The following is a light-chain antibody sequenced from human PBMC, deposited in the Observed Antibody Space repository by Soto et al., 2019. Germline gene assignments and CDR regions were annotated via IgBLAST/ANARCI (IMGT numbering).Light chain of an antibody. CDR2: EAS. Sequence: EIVLTQSPATLSSFPGDRVTLSCRASQYINTRLAWYQHRPGQAPRLLIYEASNRAAGIPARFSGSGSGTDFTLTITSLEPEDFAFYYCHQRQRWPRTFGQGTKVDIK. CDR3: HQRQRWPRT. V-gene: IGKV3-11*01. J-gene: IGKJ1*01. CDR1: QYINTR.